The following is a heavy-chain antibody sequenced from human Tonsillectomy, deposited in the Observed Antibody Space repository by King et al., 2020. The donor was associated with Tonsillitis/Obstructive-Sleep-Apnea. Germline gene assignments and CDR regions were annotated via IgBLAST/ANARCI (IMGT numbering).Heavy chain of an antibody. CDR3: ARDMVLEAGGDAFDI. V-gene: IGHV4-59*01. CDR2: IYYSGSA. J-gene: IGHJ3*02. Sequence: VQLQESGPGLVKPSETLSLTCTVSGGSISSYYWSWIQQPPGKGLEWIGYIYYSGSAIYNPSLKSRVTMSVDRPKNQFSLKLSSVTAADTAVYYCARDMVLEAGGDAFDIWGQGTMVTVSS. CDR1: GGSISSYY. D-gene: IGHD2-8*01.